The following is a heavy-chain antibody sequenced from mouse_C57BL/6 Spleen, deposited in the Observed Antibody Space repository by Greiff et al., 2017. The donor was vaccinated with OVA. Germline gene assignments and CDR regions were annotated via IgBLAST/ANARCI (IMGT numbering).Heavy chain of an antibody. CDR3: AMRDGSNAMDY. CDR1: GFTFSDYG. J-gene: IGHJ4*01. V-gene: IGHV5-17*01. D-gene: IGHD1-1*01. Sequence: DVKLVESGGGLVKPGGSLKLSCAASGFTFSDYGMHWVRQAPEKGLEWVAYISSGSSTIYYADTVKGRFTISRDNAKNTLFLQMTSLRSEDTAMYYCAMRDGSNAMDYWGQGTSVTVSS. CDR2: ISSGSSTI.